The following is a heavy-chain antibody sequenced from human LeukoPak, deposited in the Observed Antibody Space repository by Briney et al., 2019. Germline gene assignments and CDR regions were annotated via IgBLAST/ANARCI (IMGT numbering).Heavy chain of an antibody. CDR1: GFTFSSYS. CDR2: ISSSSSYI. V-gene: IGHV3-21*01. CDR3: AREFCSTTSCYFDY. J-gene: IGHJ4*02. Sequence: GGSLRLSCAASGFTFSSYSMNWVRQAPGKGLEWVSSISSSSSYIYYADSVKGRFTISRDNAKNSLYLQMNSLRAEDTAVYYCAREFCSTTSCYFDYWGQGTLVTVSS. D-gene: IGHD2-2*01.